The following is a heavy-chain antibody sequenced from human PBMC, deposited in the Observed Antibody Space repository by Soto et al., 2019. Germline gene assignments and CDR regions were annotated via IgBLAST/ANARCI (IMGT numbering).Heavy chain of an antibody. J-gene: IGHJ4*02. Sequence: QVQLVQSGAAVKKPGSSVKVSCKASGGTFSSYSISWVRSAPGQGLEWIGRIIPILGLANYAQKFQGRVTITADKSTSTVYMDLSSLRSEATAVYYCASRMNCSGGSCYFAYFDYWGQGTLVTVSS. CDR1: GGTFSSYS. CDR3: ASRMNCSGGSCYFAYFDY. D-gene: IGHD2-15*01. CDR2: IIPILGLA. V-gene: IGHV1-69*02.